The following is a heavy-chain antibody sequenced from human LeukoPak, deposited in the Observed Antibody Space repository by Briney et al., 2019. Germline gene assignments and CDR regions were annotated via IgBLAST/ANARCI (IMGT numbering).Heavy chain of an antibody. CDR3: ARYDGYDLRN. Sequence: SETLSLTCTVSGGSISSYYWSWIRQPPGKGLEWIGYIYYSGSTNYNPSLKSRVSISVDTSKNQFSLKLSSVTAADTAVYYCARYDGYDLRNWGQGTLVTVSS. CDR1: GGSISSYY. J-gene: IGHJ4*02. V-gene: IGHV4-59*08. D-gene: IGHD5-12*01. CDR2: IYYSGST.